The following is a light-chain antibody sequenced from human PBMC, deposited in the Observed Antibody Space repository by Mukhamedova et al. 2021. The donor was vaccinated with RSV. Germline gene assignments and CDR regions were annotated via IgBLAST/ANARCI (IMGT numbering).Light chain of an antibody. CDR3: AAWDDSLSGPV. J-gene: IGLJ1*01. Sequence: SGSSSNIGSNYVYWYQQLPGTAPKLLIYRNNQRPSGVPDRFSGSKSGTSASLAISGLRSEDAADYYCAAWDDSLSGPVF. V-gene: IGLV1-47*01. CDR2: RNN. CDR1: SSNIGSNY.